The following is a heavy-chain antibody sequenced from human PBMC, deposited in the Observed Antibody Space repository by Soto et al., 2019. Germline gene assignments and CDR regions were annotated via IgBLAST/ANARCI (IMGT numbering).Heavy chain of an antibody. CDR2: ISGSGGST. CDR3: AKVPTRFLEWLPYFDY. V-gene: IGHV3-23*01. CDR1: GCHFSSYA. Sequence: GGSLRLSCAASGCHFSSYAMSWVRQAPGKGLEWVSAISGSGGSTYYADSVKGRFTISRDNSKNTLYLQMNSLRAEDTAVYYCAKVPTRFLEWLPYFDYWGQGTLVTVSS. D-gene: IGHD3-3*01. J-gene: IGHJ4*02.